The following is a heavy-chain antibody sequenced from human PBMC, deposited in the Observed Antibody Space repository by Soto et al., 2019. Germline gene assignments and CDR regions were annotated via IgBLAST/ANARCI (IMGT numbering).Heavy chain of an antibody. D-gene: IGHD3-22*01. CDR1: AVTFNNYA. Sequence: EVQLLESGGGLVQPGGSLSLSCAASAVTFNNYAMSWVRQAPGKGLEWVSGIGGSGRTTYYADSVTGRFTISRDNTNNTLFLQMNSLRAEDTAVYYCAKSRYSDSSGDFYDYWGQGTLVTVSS. CDR2: IGGSGRTT. J-gene: IGHJ4*02. V-gene: IGHV3-23*01. CDR3: AKSRYSDSSGDFYDY.